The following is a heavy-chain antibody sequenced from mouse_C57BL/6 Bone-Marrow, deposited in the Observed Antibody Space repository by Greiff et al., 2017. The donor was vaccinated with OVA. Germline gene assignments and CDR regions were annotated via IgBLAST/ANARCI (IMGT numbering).Heavy chain of an antibody. V-gene: IGHV5-12*01. CDR3: ARSIYYDYDGFAY. J-gene: IGHJ3*01. Sequence: EVQLVESGGGLVQPGGSLKLSCAASGFTFSDYYMYWVRQTPEKRLEWVAYISNGGGSTYYPDTVKGRFTISRDNAKNTLYLQMSRLKSEDTAMYYCARSIYYDYDGFAYWGQGTLVTVSA. CDR2: ISNGGGST. D-gene: IGHD2-4*01. CDR1: GFTFSDYY.